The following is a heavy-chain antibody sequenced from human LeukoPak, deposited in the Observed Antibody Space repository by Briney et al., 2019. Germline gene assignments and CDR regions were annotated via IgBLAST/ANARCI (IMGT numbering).Heavy chain of an antibody. V-gene: IGHV1-18*04. CDR1: GYTFTSYD. J-gene: IGHJ5*02. CDR2: ISAYNGNT. D-gene: IGHD4-17*01. CDR3: ARDKPTVTTPNWFDP. Sequence: ASVKVSCKASGYTFTSYDISWVRQAPGQKREGMGWISAYNGNTNYTQKLQGRVTMTTDTSTSTAYMELRSLRSDDTAVYYCARDKPTVTTPNWFDPWGQGTLVTVSS.